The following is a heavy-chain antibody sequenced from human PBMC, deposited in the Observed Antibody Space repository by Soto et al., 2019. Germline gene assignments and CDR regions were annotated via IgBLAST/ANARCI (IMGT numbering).Heavy chain of an antibody. CDR3: ARSPMGATYFDY. CDR1: GFAVSSNY. J-gene: IGHJ4*02. V-gene: IGHV3-53*01. D-gene: IGHD1-26*01. Sequence: EVQLVESGGGLIQPGGSLRLSCAASGFAVSSNYMSWVRQAPGKGLEWVSVIYSGGSTYYADSVKGRFTISRDNSKNTLYLQMNSLRAEDTAVYYCARSPMGATYFDYWGQGTLVTVSS. CDR2: IYSGGST.